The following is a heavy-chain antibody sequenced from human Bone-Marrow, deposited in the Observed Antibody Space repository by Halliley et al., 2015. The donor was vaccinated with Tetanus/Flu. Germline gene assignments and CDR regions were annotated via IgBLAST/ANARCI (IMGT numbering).Heavy chain of an antibody. CDR2: IHHSGRT. V-gene: IGHV4-4*02. D-gene: IGHD1-26*01. J-gene: IGHJ4*02. Sequence: GLVKPSGTLSLTCAVSGASISSSNWWCWVRQPPGKGLEWIGEIHHSGRTNYNPSLKSRATISLDKSKNQFSLRLNSVTAADTASYYCATSRGSYLDYWGPGTLVTVSS. CDR3: ATSRGSYLDY. CDR1: GASISSSNW.